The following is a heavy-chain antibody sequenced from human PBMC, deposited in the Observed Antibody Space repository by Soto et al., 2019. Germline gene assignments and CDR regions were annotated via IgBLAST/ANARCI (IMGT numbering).Heavy chain of an antibody. CDR2: TSSNGVGT. CDR1: GFTLSGYA. J-gene: IGHJ6*03. Sequence: EVQLAESGGGLAQPGGSLRLSCAASGFTLSGYAMDWVRQAPGKGLEYVSGTSSNGVGTYYANSVQGRFTISRDNSKNTVYLQMGSLRPADMAVDYCARRDRPDFYYMDAWGKGTTVTVSS. V-gene: IGHV3-64*01. D-gene: IGHD2-21*01. CDR3: ARRDRPDFYYMDA.